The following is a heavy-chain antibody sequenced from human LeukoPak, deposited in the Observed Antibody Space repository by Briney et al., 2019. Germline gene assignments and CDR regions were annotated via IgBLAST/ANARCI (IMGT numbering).Heavy chain of an antibody. J-gene: IGHJ4*02. CDR2: INWNGGST. D-gene: IGHD5-18*01. CDR1: GFTVSSNY. CDR3: ARETWIQLWLFDY. Sequence: PGGSLRLSCAASGFTVSSNYMSWVRQAPGKGLEWVSGINWNGGSTGYADSVKGRFTISRDNAKNSLYLQMNSLRAEDTAVYYCARETWIQLWLFDYWGQGTLVTVSS. V-gene: IGHV3-20*04.